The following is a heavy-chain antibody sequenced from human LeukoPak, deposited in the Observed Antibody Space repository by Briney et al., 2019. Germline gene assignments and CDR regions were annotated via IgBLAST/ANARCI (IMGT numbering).Heavy chain of an antibody. CDR3: ARGDVGATMWFDP. D-gene: IGHD1-26*01. CDR2: INPSGGST. V-gene: IGHV1-46*01. Sequence: ASVKVSCKASGYTFTSYGISWVRQAPGQGLEWMGIINPSGGSTSYAQKFQGRLSMTRDSSTSTVYMELSSLRSEDTAVYYCARGDVGATMWFDPWGQGTLVTVSS. CDR1: GYTFTSYG. J-gene: IGHJ5*02.